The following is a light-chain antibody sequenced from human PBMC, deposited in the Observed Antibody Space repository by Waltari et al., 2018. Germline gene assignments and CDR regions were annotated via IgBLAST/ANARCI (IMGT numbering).Light chain of an antibody. V-gene: IGLV2-23*02. CDR2: EVT. Sequence: QSALTQPASVSGSPGPSITISCTGTSSDFGTYNLVSWYQHHPGKVPSVLIYEVTKRPSGVSNRFSGSKSGYTASLTISGLQAEDEADYYCCSYAGDALWVFGGGTKLTVL. J-gene: IGLJ3*02. CDR1: SSDFGTYNL. CDR3: CSYAGDALWV.